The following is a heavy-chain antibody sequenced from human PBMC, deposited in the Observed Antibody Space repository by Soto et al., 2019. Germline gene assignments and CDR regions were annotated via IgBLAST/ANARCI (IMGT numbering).Heavy chain of an antibody. CDR3: ARLWELDYYYYGMDV. J-gene: IGHJ6*02. D-gene: IGHD1-26*01. Sequence: GASVKVSCKASGGTFSSYAISWVRQAPGQGLEWMGGIIPIFGTANYAQKFQGRVTITADEPTSTAYMELSSLRSEDTAVYYCARLWELDYYYYGMDVRGQGTTVTV. CDR2: IIPIFGTA. V-gene: IGHV1-69*13. CDR1: GGTFSSYA.